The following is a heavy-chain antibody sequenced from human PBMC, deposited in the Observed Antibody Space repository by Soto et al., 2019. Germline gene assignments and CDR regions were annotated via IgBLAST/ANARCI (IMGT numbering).Heavy chain of an antibody. Sequence: ASVKVSCKASGYTFTSYAMHWVRQAPGQRLEWMGWINAGNGNTEYSQKFQGRVTITRDTSASTAYMELSSLRSEDTAVYYCARDLGLGYCSGGSCYPWYYMDVWGKGTTVTVSS. V-gene: IGHV1-3*01. CDR3: ARDLGLGYCSGGSCYPWYYMDV. CDR1: GYTFTSYA. CDR2: INAGNGNT. J-gene: IGHJ6*03. D-gene: IGHD2-15*01.